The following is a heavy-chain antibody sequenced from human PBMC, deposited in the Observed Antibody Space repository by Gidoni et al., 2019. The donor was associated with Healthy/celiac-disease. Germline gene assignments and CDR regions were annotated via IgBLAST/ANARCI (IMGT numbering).Heavy chain of an antibody. V-gene: IGHV4-59*01. CDR2: IYYSGST. CDR3: ARDIPRYGMDV. J-gene: IGHJ6*02. Sequence: QVQLQESGPGLVKPSETLSLTCTVSGGSISSYYWSWTRQPPGKGLEWIGYIYYSGSTNYNPSLKRRVTISVDTSKNQFSLKLSSVTAADTAVYYCARDIPRYGMDVWGQGTTVTVSS. CDR1: GGSISSYY.